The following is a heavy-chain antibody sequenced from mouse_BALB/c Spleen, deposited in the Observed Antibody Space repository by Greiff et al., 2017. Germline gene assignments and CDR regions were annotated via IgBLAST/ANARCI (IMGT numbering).Heavy chain of an antibody. J-gene: IGHJ3*01. V-gene: IGHV1-4*02. Sequence: VQLQQSAAELARPGASVKMSCKASGYTFTSYTMHWVKQRPGQGLEWIGYINPSSGYTEYNQKFKDKTTLTADKSSSTAYMQLSSLTSEDSAVYYCAREKALLRLFAYWGQGTLVTVSA. CDR1: GYTFTSYT. CDR2: INPSSGYT. D-gene: IGHD1-2*01. CDR3: AREKALLRLFAY.